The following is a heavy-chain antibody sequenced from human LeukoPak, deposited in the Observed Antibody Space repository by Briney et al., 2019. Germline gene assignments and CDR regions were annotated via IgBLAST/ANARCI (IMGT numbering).Heavy chain of an antibody. J-gene: IGHJ3*02. CDR2: ISWNSGSI. V-gene: IGHV3-9*01. CDR3: ARDFNDYEDAFDI. CDR1: GFTFDDYA. D-gene: IGHD4-17*01. Sequence: GRSLRLSCAASGFTFDDYAMHWVRQAPGKGLEWVSGISWNSGSIGYADSVKGRFTISRDNAKNSLYLQMNSLRAEDTAVYYCARDFNDYEDAFDIWGQGTMVTVSS.